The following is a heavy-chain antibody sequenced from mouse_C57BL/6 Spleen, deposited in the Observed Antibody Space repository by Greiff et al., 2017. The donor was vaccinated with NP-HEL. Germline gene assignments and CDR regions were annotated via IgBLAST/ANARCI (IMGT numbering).Heavy chain of an antibody. CDR1: GYTFTDYY. J-gene: IGHJ4*01. V-gene: IGHV1-76*01. CDR2: IYPGSGNT. CDR3: ARFYYEYAMDY. Sequence: VKLMESGAELVRPGASVKLSCKASGYTFTDYYINWVKQRPGQGLEWIARIYPGSGNTYYNEKFKGKATLTAEKSSSTAYMQLSSLTSEDSAVYFCARFYYEYAMDYWGQGTSVTVSS. D-gene: IGHD2-4*01.